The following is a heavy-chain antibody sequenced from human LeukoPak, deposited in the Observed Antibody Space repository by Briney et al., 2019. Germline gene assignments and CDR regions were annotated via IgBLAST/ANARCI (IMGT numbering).Heavy chain of an antibody. CDR2: IYSSGGT. CDR3: ARGGNYRSDWPFDY. CDR1: GGSITFYY. Sequence: SETLSLTCTVSGGSITFYYWSWIRQSPGKGLEWIGDIYSSGGTTYNPSVKSRVIISIDTSKNQLSLRLSSVTAADTAVYYCARGGNYRSDWPFDYWGQGILVTVSS. V-gene: IGHV4-59*08. J-gene: IGHJ4*02. D-gene: IGHD6-19*01.